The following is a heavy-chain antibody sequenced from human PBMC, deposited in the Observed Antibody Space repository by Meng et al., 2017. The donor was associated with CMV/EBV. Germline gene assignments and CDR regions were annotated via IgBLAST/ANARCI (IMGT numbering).Heavy chain of an antibody. CDR1: GFTFSDYY. V-gene: IGHV1-2*02. Sequence: GQVVQFGAEMKKPGASVKVSCTTSGFTFSDYYIHWVRQAPGQGLEWMGWVNSNNDATNYARKFQGRVSMTRDTSISTAHMELSRLMSDDTAVYYCVRSSGWSLFDYWGQGTLVTVSS. CDR2: VNSNNDAT. CDR3: VRSSGWSLFDY. J-gene: IGHJ4*02. D-gene: IGHD6-19*01.